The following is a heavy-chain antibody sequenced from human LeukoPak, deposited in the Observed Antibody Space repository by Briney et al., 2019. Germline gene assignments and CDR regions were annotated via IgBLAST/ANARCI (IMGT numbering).Heavy chain of an antibody. CDR2: IIPIFGTA. V-gene: IGHV1-69*06. CDR3: ARDPYYYGSGTL. Sequence: GASVKVSCKASRGTFSNYAISWVRQAPGQGLEWMGGIIPIFGTANYAQKFQGRVTITADKSTSTAYMELSSLRSEDTAVYYCARDPYYYGSGTLWGQGTLVTVSS. J-gene: IGHJ4*02. D-gene: IGHD3-10*01. CDR1: RGTFSNYA.